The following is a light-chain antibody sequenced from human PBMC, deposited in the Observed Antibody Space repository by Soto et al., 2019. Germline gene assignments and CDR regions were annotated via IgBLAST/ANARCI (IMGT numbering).Light chain of an antibody. CDR1: NSNIGAGYA. V-gene: IGLV1-40*03. Sequence: QSVVTQPPSVSAAPGQRITISCTGSNSNIGAGYAVHWYQQLPGTAPKLLIFLNSNRPSGVPDRFSASKSGASASLSITGLQAEDEGDYYCQSYDNSLTDEIFGGGTKLTVL. CDR3: QSYDNSLTDEI. CDR2: LNS. J-gene: IGLJ2*01.